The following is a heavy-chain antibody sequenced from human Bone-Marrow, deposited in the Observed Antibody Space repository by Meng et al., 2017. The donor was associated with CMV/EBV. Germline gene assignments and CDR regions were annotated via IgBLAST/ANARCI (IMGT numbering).Heavy chain of an antibody. Sequence: KVSCKASGGTFSSYAISWVRQAPGQGLEWMGGIIPILGIANYAQKFQGRVTITADKSTSTAYMELSSLRSEDTAVYYCARKPYCSSTSCPYYYYYYGMDVWGQGTTVTVSS. CDR1: GGTFSSYA. J-gene: IGHJ6*02. CDR2: IIPILGIA. CDR3: ARKPYCSSTSCPYYYYYYGMDV. D-gene: IGHD2-2*01. V-gene: IGHV1-69*10.